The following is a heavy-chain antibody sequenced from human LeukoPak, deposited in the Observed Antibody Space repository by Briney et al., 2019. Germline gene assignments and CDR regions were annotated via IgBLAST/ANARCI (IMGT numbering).Heavy chain of an antibody. J-gene: IGHJ4*02. Sequence: GGSPRLSCAASGFTFSSYGLNWVRQAPGKGLEWVSVIYSGGSTYYADSVKGRFTISRDNSKNTLFLQMNSLRAEDTAEYYCARGDDYGGAWYYFDYWGQGTLVTVSS. CDR3: ARGDDYGGAWYYFDY. V-gene: IGHV3-53*01. CDR2: IYSGGST. D-gene: IGHD4-23*01. CDR1: GFTFSSYG.